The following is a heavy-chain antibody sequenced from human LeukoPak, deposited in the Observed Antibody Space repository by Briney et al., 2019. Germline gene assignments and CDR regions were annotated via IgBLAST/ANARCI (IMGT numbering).Heavy chain of an antibody. D-gene: IGHD3-9*01. J-gene: IGHJ3*02. CDR1: GFTFSSYG. CDR3: AKDCRYDILTGYQDDAFDI. V-gene: IGHV3-30*18. CDR2: ISYDGSNK. Sequence: GGSLRLSCAASGFTFSSYGMHWVRQAPGKGLEWVAVISYDGSNKYYADSVKGRFTISSDNSKNTLYLQMNSLRAEDTAVYYCAKDCRYDILTGYQDDAFDIWGQGTMVTVSS.